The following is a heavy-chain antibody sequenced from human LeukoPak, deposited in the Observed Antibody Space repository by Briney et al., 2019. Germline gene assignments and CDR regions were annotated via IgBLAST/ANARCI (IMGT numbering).Heavy chain of an antibody. CDR1: GGSFSGYY. Sequence: SETLSLTCAVYGGSFSGYYWSWIRQPPGKGLEWIGEINHSGSTNYNPSLKSRVTISVDTSKNQFSLKLSSVTAADTAVYYCARTPAGYFDLWGRGTLVTVSS. J-gene: IGHJ2*01. V-gene: IGHV4-34*01. CDR2: INHSGST. CDR3: ARTPAGYFDL.